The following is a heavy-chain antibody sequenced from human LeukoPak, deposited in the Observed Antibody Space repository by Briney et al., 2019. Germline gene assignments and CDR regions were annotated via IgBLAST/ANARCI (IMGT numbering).Heavy chain of an antibody. Sequence: GASVKVSCKASGGTFSSYAISWVRQAPGQGLEWMGGIIPIFGTANYAQKFQGRVTITADKSTSTAYMELSSLRSEDTAVYYCARVSHCSGGSCYFRGYYYYTDVWGKGTTVTVSS. D-gene: IGHD2-15*01. J-gene: IGHJ6*03. CDR1: GGTFSSYA. CDR2: IIPIFGTA. CDR3: ARVSHCSGGSCYFRGYYYYTDV. V-gene: IGHV1-69*06.